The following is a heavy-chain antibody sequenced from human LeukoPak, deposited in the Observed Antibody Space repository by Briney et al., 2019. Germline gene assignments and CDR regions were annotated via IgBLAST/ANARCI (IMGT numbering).Heavy chain of an antibody. CDR2: ISYDGSNK. D-gene: IGHD6-13*01. CDR3: TTNPYSSSWLAGAFAV. CDR1: GFTFSSYA. J-gene: IGHJ3*01. V-gene: IGHV3-30-3*01. Sequence: TGGSLRLSCAASGFTFSSYAMHWVRQAPGKGLEWVAVISYDGSNKYYADSVKGRFTISRDDPKNTLYLQMNSLKTDDTGVYYCTTNPYSSSWLAGAFAVWGQGTVVSVSS.